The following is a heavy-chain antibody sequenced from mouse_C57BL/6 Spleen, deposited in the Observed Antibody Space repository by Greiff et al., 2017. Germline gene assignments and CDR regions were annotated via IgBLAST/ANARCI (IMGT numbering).Heavy chain of an antibody. CDR2: IDPSDSET. V-gene: IGHV1-52*01. CDR3: ASSPSTTVNYFDY. D-gene: IGHD1-1*01. CDR1: GYTFTSYW. J-gene: IGHJ2*01. Sequence: QVQLQQPGAELVRPGSSVKLSCKASGYTFTSYWMHWVKQRPIQGLEWIGNIDPSDSETHYNQKFKDKATLTVDKSSSTAYMQLSSLTSEDSAVYYCASSPSTTVNYFDYWGQGTTLTVSS.